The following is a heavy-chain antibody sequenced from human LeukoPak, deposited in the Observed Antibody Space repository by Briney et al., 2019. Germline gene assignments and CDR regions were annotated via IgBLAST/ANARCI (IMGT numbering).Heavy chain of an antibody. Sequence: SETLSLTCVVSGGSISSGDYYWSWIRQPPGKGLEWIGSIYYSGSTYYNPSLKSRVTISVDTSKNQFSLKLSSVTAADTAVYYCARLYNFWSGYCDYWGQGTLVTVSS. CDR1: GGSISSGDYY. V-gene: IGHV4-39*01. J-gene: IGHJ4*02. D-gene: IGHD3-3*01. CDR2: IYYSGST. CDR3: ARLYNFWSGYCDY.